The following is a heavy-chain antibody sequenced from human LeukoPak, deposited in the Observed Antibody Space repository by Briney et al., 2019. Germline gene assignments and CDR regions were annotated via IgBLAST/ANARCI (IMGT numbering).Heavy chain of an antibody. Sequence: RGSLRLSCAASGFTFSSYSMNWVRQAPGKGLEWGSSISSSSSYIYYADSVKGRFTISRDNAKNSLYLQMNSLRAEDTAVYYCARDGGYSYGYPLDYWGQGTLVTVSS. J-gene: IGHJ4*02. CDR1: GFTFSSYS. V-gene: IGHV3-21*01. CDR2: ISSSSSYI. CDR3: ARDGGYSYGYPLDY. D-gene: IGHD5-18*01.